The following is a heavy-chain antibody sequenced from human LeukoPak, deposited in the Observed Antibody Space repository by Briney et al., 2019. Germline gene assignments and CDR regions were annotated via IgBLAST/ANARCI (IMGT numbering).Heavy chain of an antibody. CDR3: ARRPYCSSTSCKLLFDY. D-gene: IGHD2-2*01. J-gene: IGHJ4*02. CDR1: GGTFISYA. V-gene: IGHV1-69*13. Sequence: SVKVSCKASGGTFISYAISWVRQAPGQGLEWMGGIIPIFGTANYAQKFQGRVTITADESTSTAYMELSSLRSEDTAVYYCARRPYCSSTSCKLLFDYWGQGTLVTVSS. CDR2: IIPIFGTA.